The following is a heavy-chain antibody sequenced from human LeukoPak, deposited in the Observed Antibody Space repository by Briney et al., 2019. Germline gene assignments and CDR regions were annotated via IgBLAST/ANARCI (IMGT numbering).Heavy chain of an antibody. D-gene: IGHD2-15*01. CDR3: ARDTYCSGGRCYSRVGY. CDR2: INTNTGNS. V-gene: IGHV7-4-1*02. Sequence: GASVKVSCKASGYTFTNYPMNWVRQAPGQGLEWMGWINTNTGNSMYAQGFTGRFVFSWDTSVRTAYLQITSLKAEDTAIYYCARDTYCSGGRCYSRVGYWGQGTLVTVSS. J-gene: IGHJ4*02. CDR1: GYTFTNYP.